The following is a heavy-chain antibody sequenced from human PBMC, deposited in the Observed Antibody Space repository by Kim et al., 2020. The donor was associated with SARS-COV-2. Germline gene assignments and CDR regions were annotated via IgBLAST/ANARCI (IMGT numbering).Heavy chain of an antibody. V-gene: IGHV3-7*04. Sequence: KYYVAFVKGRFTISRDNAKNSLSLQMNALRTDDTGVYYCTKGTQSTSGLDYWGQGTLVIVSS. CDR3: TKGTQSTSGLDY. J-gene: IGHJ4*02. D-gene: IGHD3-9*01. CDR2: K.